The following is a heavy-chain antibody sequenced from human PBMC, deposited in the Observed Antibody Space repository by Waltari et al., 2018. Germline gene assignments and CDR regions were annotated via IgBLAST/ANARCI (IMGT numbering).Heavy chain of an antibody. Sequence: QVQLVQSGAEVKKPGSSVKVSCEASGGPFSSDVISWVRRAPGQGLECMGGVIPIFGTPNYAQKFQGRVTIIADESTSTAYMELSSLRSEDTAVYYCARSYYYDRVGDYPSLGAFDYWGQGTLVTVSS. J-gene: IGHJ4*02. CDR1: GGPFSSDV. CDR2: VIPIFGTP. D-gene: IGHD3-22*01. CDR3: ARSYYYDRVGDYPSLGAFDY. V-gene: IGHV1-69*12.